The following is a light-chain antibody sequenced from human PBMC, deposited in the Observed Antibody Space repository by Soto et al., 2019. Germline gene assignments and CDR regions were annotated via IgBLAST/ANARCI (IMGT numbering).Light chain of an antibody. J-gene: IGKJ3*01. CDR3: QQHRSYPIT. Sequence: DIQMTQSPSTLSASVGDRVTITCRASQSVSSWLVWYQQKPGKAPNLLISKASSLESGVPSRFSGGGSGTEFTLTISSLQPDDFATYYCQQHRSYPITFGPGTKVDMK. CDR1: QSVSSW. CDR2: KAS. V-gene: IGKV1-5*03.